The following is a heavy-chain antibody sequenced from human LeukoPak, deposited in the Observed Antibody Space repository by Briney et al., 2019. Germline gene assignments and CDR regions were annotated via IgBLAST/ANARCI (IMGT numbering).Heavy chain of an antibody. CDR3: ARRGDSSSWYWGGISWYFDL. D-gene: IGHD6-13*01. J-gene: IGHJ2*01. CDR2: INAGNGNT. CDR1: GYTFTSYA. Sequence: ASVKVSCKASGYTFTSYAMHWVRQAPGQRLEWMGWINAGNGNTKYSQKFQGRVTITRDTSASTAYMELSSLRSEDTAVYYCARRGDSSSWYWGGISWYFDLWGRGTLVTVSS. V-gene: IGHV1-3*01.